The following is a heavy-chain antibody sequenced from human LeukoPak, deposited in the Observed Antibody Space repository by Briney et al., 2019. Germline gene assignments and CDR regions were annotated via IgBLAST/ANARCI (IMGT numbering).Heavy chain of an antibody. V-gene: IGHV4-4*02. J-gene: IGHJ3*02. D-gene: IGHD3-22*01. CDR3: AREGYYDSSGYYLRAFDI. CDR2: IYHSGST. CDR1: GGSISSSNW. Sequence: SGTLSLTCAVSGGSISSSNWWSWVRQPPGKGLEWIGEIYHSGSTNYNPSLKSRVTISVDKSKNQFSLKLSSVTAADTAVYYCAREGYYDSSGYYLRAFDIWGQGTMVTVSS.